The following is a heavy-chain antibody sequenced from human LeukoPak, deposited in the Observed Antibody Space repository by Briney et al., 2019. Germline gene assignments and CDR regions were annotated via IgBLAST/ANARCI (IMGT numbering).Heavy chain of an antibody. D-gene: IGHD2-15*01. V-gene: IGHV3-7*01. CDR2: IKQDGSEI. CDR3: ARGLYEFCSGGSCYSYYFDY. J-gene: IGHJ4*02. Sequence: GGSLRLSCEASGFSFSNYWMSWVRQAPGKGLEWVANIKQDGSEIYYVDSVRGRFTISRDNAKNSLYLHMNSLRAEDTAVYYCARGLYEFCSGGSCYSYYFDYWGQGTLVTVSS. CDR1: GFSFSNYW.